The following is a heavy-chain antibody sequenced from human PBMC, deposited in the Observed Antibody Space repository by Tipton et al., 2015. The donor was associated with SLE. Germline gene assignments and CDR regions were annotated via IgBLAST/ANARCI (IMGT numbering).Heavy chain of an antibody. D-gene: IGHD1-26*01. J-gene: IGHJ3*02. CDR2: IYYSGST. CDR1: GGSISSSSYY. Sequence: TLSLTCTVSGGSISSSSYYWGWIRQPPGKGLEWIGSIYYSGSTYYNPSLKSRATISVDASKNQFSLKLSSVTAADTAVYYCARDSRELHDAFDIWGQGTMVTVSS. V-gene: IGHV4-39*07. CDR3: ARDSRELHDAFDI.